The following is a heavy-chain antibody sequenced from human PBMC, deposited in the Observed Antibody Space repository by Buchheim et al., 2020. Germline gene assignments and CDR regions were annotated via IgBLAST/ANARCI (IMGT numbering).Heavy chain of an antibody. CDR2: ISYDGSNK. D-gene: IGHD2-2*02. Sequence: VQLLESGGGLVQPGRSLRLSCAASGFTFSSYAMHWVRQAPGKGLEWVAVISYDGSNKYYADSVKGRFTISRDNSKNTLYLQMNSLRAEDTAVYYCARDLIVVVPAAIWSSNYYYYYGMDVWGQGTT. V-gene: IGHV3-30-3*01. CDR1: GFTFSSYA. J-gene: IGHJ6*02. CDR3: ARDLIVVVPAAIWSSNYYYYYGMDV.